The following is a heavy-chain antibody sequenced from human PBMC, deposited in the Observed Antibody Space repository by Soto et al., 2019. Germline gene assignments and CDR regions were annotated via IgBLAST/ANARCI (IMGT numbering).Heavy chain of an antibody. CDR1: GFTFRRFT. V-gene: IGHV3-21*01. J-gene: IGHJ5*02. Sequence: PGGSLRLSCAASGFTFRRFTMNWVRQAPGKGLGWVSTISSNSAYIYYTDALRGRFTISRDNAKNSLHLQMNSLRAEDTAVYYWPRDASRDSRARGWFDPWGPGTLVTVSS. D-gene: IGHD3-10*01. CDR3: PRDASRDSRARGWFDP. CDR2: ISSNSAYI.